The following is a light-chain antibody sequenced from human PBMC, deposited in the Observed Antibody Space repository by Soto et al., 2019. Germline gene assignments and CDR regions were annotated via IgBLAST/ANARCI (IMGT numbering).Light chain of an antibody. Sequence: ERVMTQSPATLSVSPGERATLSCRASQSVSNELAWYQQKPGQAPRLLIHGASTRATGVAARFTGSGSGRDFPPTNRSLQSEDFAIYYCQQYNDWPLTFGQGTRLEIK. J-gene: IGKJ5*01. CDR1: QSVSNE. CDR2: GAS. CDR3: QQYNDWPLT. V-gene: IGKV3-15*01.